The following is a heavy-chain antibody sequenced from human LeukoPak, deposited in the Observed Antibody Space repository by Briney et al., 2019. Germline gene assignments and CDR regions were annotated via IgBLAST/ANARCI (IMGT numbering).Heavy chain of an antibody. D-gene: IGHD3-10*01. J-gene: IGHJ4*02. V-gene: IGHV3-53*01. CDR1: GFTVNSNY. CDR2: IYSGGST. Sequence: GGSLRLSCAASGFTVNSNYMTWVRQAPGRGLEWVSVIYSGGSTYYADSVKGRFTISRDNAKNSLYLQMNSLRAEDTAVYYCARDHPLKVRGVITYYFDYWGQGTLVTVSS. CDR3: ARDHPLKVRGVITYYFDY.